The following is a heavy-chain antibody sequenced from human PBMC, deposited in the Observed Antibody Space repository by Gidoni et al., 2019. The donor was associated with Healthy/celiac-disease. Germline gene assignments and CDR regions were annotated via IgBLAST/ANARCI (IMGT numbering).Heavy chain of an antibody. D-gene: IGHD2-21*02. CDR2: ISWNSGSI. V-gene: IGHV3-9*01. CDR1: GFTFDDYA. Sequence: EVQLVESGGGLVQPGSSLRLSCAASGFTFDDYAMHLVRQAPGKGLEWVSGISWNSGSIGYADSVKGRFTISRDKAKNSLYLQMNSLRAEDTALYYCAKDSSDGGNSRTHYYYYYMDVWGKGTTVTVSS. J-gene: IGHJ6*03. CDR3: AKDSSDGGNSRTHYYYYYMDV.